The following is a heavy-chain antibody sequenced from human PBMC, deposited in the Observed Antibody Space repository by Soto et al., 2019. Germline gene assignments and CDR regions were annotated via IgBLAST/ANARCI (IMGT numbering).Heavy chain of an antibody. CDR1: GGTFRPSS. J-gene: IGHJ4*02. Sequence: QLQLVQSGTAVKAPGSSVKVSCTASGGTFRPSSFVWVRQGPGQGLAWLGGIIPIFTRTNFAQKFQGRVTVSADESTRTTYMELRSLTSEDTAIYYCARDVVRSTAGDSWGQGTLVTVSS. CDR3: ARDVVRSTAGDS. D-gene: IGHD2-15*01. V-gene: IGHV1-69*01. CDR2: IIPIFTRT.